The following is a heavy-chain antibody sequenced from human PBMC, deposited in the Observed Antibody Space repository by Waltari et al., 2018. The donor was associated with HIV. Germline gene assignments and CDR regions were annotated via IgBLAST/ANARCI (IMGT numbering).Heavy chain of an antibody. Sequence: QVLLVQSGTEVKKPGASVTISCKASGYNFTSYTVIWGRQAPGRGLERLGWINSGNGNSSYSPGFQDRLTMTRDISASTSYFVLSGLTSDDTSVYFCARSGIVRGRSYELLAFWGQGT. CDR3: ARSGIVRGRSYELLAF. CDR1: GYNFTSYT. D-gene: IGHD3-16*01. J-gene: IGHJ4*01. V-gene: IGHV1-3*01. CDR2: INSGNGNS.